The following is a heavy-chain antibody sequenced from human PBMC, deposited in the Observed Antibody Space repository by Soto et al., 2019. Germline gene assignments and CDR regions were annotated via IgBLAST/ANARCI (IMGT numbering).Heavy chain of an antibody. D-gene: IGHD6-6*01. CDR3: AHVVIAAGPTNWFDP. CDR2: IYWDDDK. V-gene: IGHV2-5*02. Sequence: QITLKESGPTLVKPTQTLTLTCTFSGFSLSTSGVGVGWIRQPPGRALEWLALIYWDDDKRYSPSLKSRLTITKDTSKNQVVLTMTNMDPVDTATYYCAHVVIAAGPTNWFDPWGQGTLVTVSS. CDR1: GFSLSTSGVG. J-gene: IGHJ5*02.